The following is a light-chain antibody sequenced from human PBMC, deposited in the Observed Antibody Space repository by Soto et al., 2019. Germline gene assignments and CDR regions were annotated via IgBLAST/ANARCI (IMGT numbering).Light chain of an antibody. Sequence: QSALTQPASVSGSPGQSITISCTGTSSDVGGYNYVSWYQQHPGKAPKLMIYDVSNRPSGVSNRFSGSKSGNTASLTISGLQAEDEAYYYCSSYTSSSTPYVFGTGTKLTV. J-gene: IGLJ1*01. CDR2: DVS. V-gene: IGLV2-14*01. CDR3: SSYTSSSTPYV. CDR1: SSDVGGYNY.